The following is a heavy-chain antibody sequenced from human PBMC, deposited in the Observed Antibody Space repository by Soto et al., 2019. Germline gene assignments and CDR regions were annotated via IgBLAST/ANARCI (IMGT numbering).Heavy chain of an antibody. CDR3: ARATGGINYFDY. Sequence: QVQLQESGPGLVKPSQTLSLTCTVSGVSIRSGGYYWRWIRQHPGKGLEWSGYFYYNGNNFYNPSLKGPLSISGETSKNQFSLNLSSVTAADTAVYYCARATGGINYFDYWGQGTPVSVSS. J-gene: IGHJ4*02. V-gene: IGHV4-31*01. CDR2: FYYNGNN. D-gene: IGHD3-16*02. CDR1: GVSIRSGGYY.